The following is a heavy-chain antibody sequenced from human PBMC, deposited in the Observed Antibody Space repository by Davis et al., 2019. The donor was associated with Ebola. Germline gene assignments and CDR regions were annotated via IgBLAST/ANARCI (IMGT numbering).Heavy chain of an antibody. CDR2: IYYSGST. D-gene: IGHD1-26*01. Sequence: SETLSLTCAVYGGSFSGYYWSWIRQHPGKGLEWIGYIYYSGSTYYNPSLKSRVTISVDTSKNQFSLKLSSVTAADTAVYYCARDSVVDMWGFDYWGQGTLVTVSS. J-gene: IGHJ4*02. CDR1: GGSFSGYY. CDR3: ARDSVVDMWGFDY. V-gene: IGHV4-31*11.